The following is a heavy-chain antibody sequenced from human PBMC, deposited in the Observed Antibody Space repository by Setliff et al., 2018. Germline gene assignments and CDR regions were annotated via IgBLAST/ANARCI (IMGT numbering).Heavy chain of an antibody. CDR3: ARGPPVNFGVVTPGYFEY. J-gene: IGHJ4*02. Sequence: SETLSLTCAASGYSISSGYYWGWIRQPPGKGLEWIGNIYHSGSTYYNPSLKSRVTISVDTSKNQFSLKLSSVTAADTAKYYCARGPPVNFGVVTPGYFEYWGQGNPVTVSS. D-gene: IGHD3-3*01. CDR2: IYHSGST. V-gene: IGHV4-38-2*01. CDR1: GYSISSGYY.